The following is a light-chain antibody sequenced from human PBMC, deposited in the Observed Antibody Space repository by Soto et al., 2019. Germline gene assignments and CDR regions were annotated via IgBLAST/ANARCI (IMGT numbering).Light chain of an antibody. CDR3: QQYNDWWT. Sequence: EIVMTQSPVTLSMSPGERATLSCWAGQSVSSNLAWYQQRPGQAPRLLIYGASTRATGIPARFTGSGSGTGFTLTISSLQFDDSAVYYCQQYNDWWTFGQGTKVEIK. CDR1: QSVSSN. J-gene: IGKJ1*01. CDR2: GAS. V-gene: IGKV3-15*01.